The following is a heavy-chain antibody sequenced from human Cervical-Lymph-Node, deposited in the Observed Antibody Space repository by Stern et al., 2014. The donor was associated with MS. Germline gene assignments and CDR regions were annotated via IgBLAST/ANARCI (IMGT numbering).Heavy chain of an antibody. CDR1: GYSFTNSW. Sequence: EVQLVESGAEVKKPGQSLKISCKGSGYSFTNSWIGWVRQMPGKGLELMGLISPVDSETRYSPSFQGPGNISVDKSINTAYVQWTSLEASDTAMYYCARQGCATTSCHTIDSWGQGTLITVSS. CDR2: ISPVDSET. CDR3: ARQGCATTSCHTIDS. D-gene: IGHD2-2*02. V-gene: IGHV5-51*01. J-gene: IGHJ4*02.